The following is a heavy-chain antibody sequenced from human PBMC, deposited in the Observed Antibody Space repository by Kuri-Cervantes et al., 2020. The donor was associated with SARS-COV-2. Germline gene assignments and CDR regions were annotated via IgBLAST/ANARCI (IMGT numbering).Heavy chain of an antibody. V-gene: IGHV4-31*02. D-gene: IGHD5-18*01. CDR1: GGSISSGGYY. Sequence: SCTVSGGSISSGGYYWSWIRQHPGKGLEWIGYIYYSGSTYYNPSLKSRVTMPIATSKNQFSLRLSSVTAADTAVYYCAREGMVTRSTNWGQGTLVTVSS. CDR3: AREGMVTRSTN. J-gene: IGHJ4*02. CDR2: IYYSGST.